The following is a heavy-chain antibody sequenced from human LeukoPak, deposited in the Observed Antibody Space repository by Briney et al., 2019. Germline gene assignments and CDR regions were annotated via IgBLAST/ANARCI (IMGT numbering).Heavy chain of an antibody. Sequence: PSETLSLTCAVYGGSFSGYYWSWIRQPPGKGLEWIGEINHSGSTNYNPSLKSRVTISVDTSKNQFSLKVSSVTAADTAVYYCARDRGRYDILTGYYYPYYFDYWGQGTLVTVSS. J-gene: IGHJ4*02. CDR1: GGSFSGYY. D-gene: IGHD3-9*01. CDR2: INHSGST. CDR3: ARDRGRYDILTGYYYPYYFDY. V-gene: IGHV4-34*01.